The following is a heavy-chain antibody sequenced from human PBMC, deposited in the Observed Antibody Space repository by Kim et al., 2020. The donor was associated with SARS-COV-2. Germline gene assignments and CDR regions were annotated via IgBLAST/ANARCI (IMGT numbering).Heavy chain of an antibody. Sequence: GGSLRLSCAASGFTFSDYHMSWVRQAPGKGLEWVAYISAASIVIHHADSVKGRFIISRDNSKHSLYLQMNSLRDEDTAIYYCARDSNYGGTFDYWGQGALVTVPS. D-gene: IGHD4-17*01. CDR3: ARDSNYGGTFDY. J-gene: IGHJ4*02. V-gene: IGHV3-11*06. CDR2: ISAASIVI. CDR1: GFTFSDYH.